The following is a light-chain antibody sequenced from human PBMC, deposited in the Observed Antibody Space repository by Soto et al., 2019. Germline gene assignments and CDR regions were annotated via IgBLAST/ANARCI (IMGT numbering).Light chain of an antibody. V-gene: IGKV3-11*01. CDR2: DAS. J-gene: IGKJ2*01. Sequence: EIVLTQSQATLSLSPGEGATLSCRASQSVSSYLVWYQQKPGQAPRLLIYDASKRATGIPARFSGSGSGTDFTLTISSLEPEDFAVYYWQQRSSLPPMYTFGQGTKVEIK. CDR1: QSVSSY. CDR3: QQRSSLPPMYT.